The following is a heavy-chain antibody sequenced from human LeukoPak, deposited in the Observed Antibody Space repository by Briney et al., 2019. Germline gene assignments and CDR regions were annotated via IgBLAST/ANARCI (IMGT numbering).Heavy chain of an antibody. J-gene: IGHJ6*03. D-gene: IGHD1-1*01. CDR3: AREETGTGGRNLRINYYYYYYYMDV. CDR1: AFTFSSYG. Sequence: GGSLRPSCAASAFTFSSYGMHWVRQAPGNGLEGVANIEQDGSEKSYVASVKGRFTISRDNAKNSLYLQLNSLRAEDTAVYYCAREETGTGGRNLRINYYYYYYYMDVWGKGTTVPIPS. CDR2: IEQDGSEK. V-gene: IGHV3-7*01.